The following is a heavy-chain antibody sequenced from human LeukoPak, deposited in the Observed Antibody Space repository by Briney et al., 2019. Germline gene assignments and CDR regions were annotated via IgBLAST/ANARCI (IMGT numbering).Heavy chain of an antibody. CDR1: GDSVSGSAAV. Sequence: SQTLSLTCAISGDSVSGSAAVWSWIRQSPSRGLEWLGRAYYRSKWYIDYAVSVKGRITITPDTSKNQFSLQLNSVTPEHTAVYYCARGAVRGGTTFDYWGQGTLVTVSS. CDR2: AYYRSKWYI. J-gene: IGHJ4*02. D-gene: IGHD3-10*01. CDR3: ARGAVRGGTTFDY. V-gene: IGHV6-1*01.